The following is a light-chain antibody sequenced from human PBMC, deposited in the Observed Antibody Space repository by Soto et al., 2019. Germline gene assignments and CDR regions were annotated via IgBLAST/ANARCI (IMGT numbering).Light chain of an antibody. CDR3: QQSYNTPPT. Sequence: DIQMTQSPSSLSASVGDRVTITCRASQSISRNLNWYQQKQGKAPKLLIYAASSLQSGVPSRFSGSGSGTDFTLTISSLQPEDCATYYCQQSYNTPPTFGQGTKVDIK. V-gene: IGKV1-39*01. J-gene: IGKJ1*01. CDR1: QSISRN. CDR2: AAS.